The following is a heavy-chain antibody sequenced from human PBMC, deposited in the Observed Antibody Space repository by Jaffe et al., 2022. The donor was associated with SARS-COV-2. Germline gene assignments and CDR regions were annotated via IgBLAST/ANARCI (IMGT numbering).Heavy chain of an antibody. CDR3: AKAPYLDFWSGYYPLYFDY. V-gene: IGHV3-9*01. CDR2: ISWNSGSI. D-gene: IGHD3-3*01. Sequence: EVQLVESGGGLVQPGRSLRLSCAASGFTFDDYAMHWVRQAPGKGLEWVSGISWNSGSIGYADSVKGRFTISRDNAKNSLYLQMNSLRAEDTALYYCAKAPYLDFWSGYYPLYFDYWGQGTLVTVSS. J-gene: IGHJ4*02. CDR1: GFTFDDYA.